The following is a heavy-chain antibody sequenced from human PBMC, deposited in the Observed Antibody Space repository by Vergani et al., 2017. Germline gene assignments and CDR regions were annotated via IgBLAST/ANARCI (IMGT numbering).Heavy chain of an antibody. Sequence: QVQLQQWGAGLLKPAETLSLTCTVSGGSINSGDYYWSWIRQPPGKGLEWIGYIYSTGSTNYNPSLNSRVTMSVDTSKNQFSLKLRSVTAADTAVYFCARVMYRDEASTGYRLEGMDIWGQGTTVTISS. CDR3: ARVMYRDEASTGYRLEGMDI. J-gene: IGHJ6*02. D-gene: IGHD3-9*01. CDR2: IYSTGST. V-gene: IGHV4-61*08. CDR1: GGSINSGDYY.